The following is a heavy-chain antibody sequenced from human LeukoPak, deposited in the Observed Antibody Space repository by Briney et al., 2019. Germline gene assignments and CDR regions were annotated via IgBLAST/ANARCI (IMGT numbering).Heavy chain of an antibody. J-gene: IGHJ3*02. CDR3: ASDIVVVPAAIHADALDI. D-gene: IGHD2-2*02. V-gene: IGHV3-21*01. CDR1: GFTFSSYS. Sequence: PGGSLRLSCAASGFTFSSYSMNWVRQAPGKGLEWVSSISGSSSYIYYADSVKGRFTISRDNAKNSLYLQMNSLRAEDTAVYYCASDIVVVPAAIHADALDIWGQGTMVTVSS. CDR2: ISGSSSYI.